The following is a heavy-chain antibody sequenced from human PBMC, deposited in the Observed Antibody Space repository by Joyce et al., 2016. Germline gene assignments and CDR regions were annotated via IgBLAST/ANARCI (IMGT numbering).Heavy chain of an antibody. CDR2: INPRSGGG. J-gene: IGHJ4*02. V-gene: IGHV1-2*04. CDR3: AREGGSCAGGSCFHFDN. D-gene: IGHD2-15*01. CDR1: GYTFTDYY. Sequence: QVQLVQSGAEVKKPGASVKVSCKASGYTFTDYYMHWVRQAPGQGLEWMGWINPRSGGGRYAQKFQDWVTITRDTSTSTLYMELSRLRADDTAVYYCAREGGSCAGGSCFHFDNWGQGTLVTVSS.